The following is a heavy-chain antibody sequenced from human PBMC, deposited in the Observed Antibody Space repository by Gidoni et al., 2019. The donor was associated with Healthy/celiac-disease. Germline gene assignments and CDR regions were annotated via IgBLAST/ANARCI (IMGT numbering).Heavy chain of an antibody. Sequence: EVQLVESGGGLIQPGGSLRLSCAASGFTVSSTYMSWVRQAPGKGLEWVSVIYSCGSTYYADSVKGRFTISRDNSKNTLYLQMNSLRAEDTAVYYCARGGGGGGSSTSCYSNYYYGMDVWGQGTTVTVSS. CDR1: GFTVSSTY. CDR2: IYSCGST. D-gene: IGHD2-2*01. CDR3: ARGGGGGGSSTSCYSNYYYGMDV. J-gene: IGHJ6*02. V-gene: IGHV3-66*03.